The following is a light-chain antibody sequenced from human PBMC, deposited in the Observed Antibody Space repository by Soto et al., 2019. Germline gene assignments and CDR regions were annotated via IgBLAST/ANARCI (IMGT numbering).Light chain of an antibody. Sequence: EIVVTQSPATLSLSPGERATLSCRASQSVSSYLAWYQQKPGQAPRLLIYDTSKRATGIPARFSGSGSGTDFTLTISSLEPEDFAVYYCQQRTNWPRSFTFGPGTKVDIK. CDR3: QQRTNWPRSFT. CDR2: DTS. V-gene: IGKV3-11*01. J-gene: IGKJ3*01. CDR1: QSVSSY.